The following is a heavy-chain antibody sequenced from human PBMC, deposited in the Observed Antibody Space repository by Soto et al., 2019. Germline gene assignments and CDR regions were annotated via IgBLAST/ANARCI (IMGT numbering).Heavy chain of an antibody. Sequence: QVQLQESGPGLVKPSETLSLTCTVSGGSISSYYWSWIRQPPGKGLEWIGYIYYSVTTNYNPSLKRRVTISVDTSTNQFSLKRSSVTAADTAVYYCARGPTYSYASSGYYLFDYWGQGTLVTVSS. CDR2: IYYSVTT. D-gene: IGHD3-22*01. V-gene: IGHV4-59*01. J-gene: IGHJ4*02. CDR1: GGSISSYY. CDR3: ARGPTYSYASSGYYLFDY.